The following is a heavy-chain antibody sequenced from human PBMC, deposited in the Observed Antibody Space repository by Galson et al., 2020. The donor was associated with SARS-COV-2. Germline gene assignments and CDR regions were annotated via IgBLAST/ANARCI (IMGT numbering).Heavy chain of an antibody. D-gene: IGHD1-26*01. Sequence: GGSLRLSCAASGFTFDDYAMHWVRQAPGKGLEWVSGISWNSGSIGYADSVKGRFTISRDNAKNSLYLQMNSLRAEDTALYYCAKIGGFSVGGSYGNSGNDAFDIWGQGTMVTVSS. V-gene: IGHV3-9*01. CDR1: GFTFDDYA. CDR3: AKIGGFSVGGSYGNSGNDAFDI. CDR2: ISWNSGSI. J-gene: IGHJ3*02.